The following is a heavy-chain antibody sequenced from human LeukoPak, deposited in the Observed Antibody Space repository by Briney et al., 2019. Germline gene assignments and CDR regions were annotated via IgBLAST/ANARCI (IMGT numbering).Heavy chain of an antibody. CDR3: AKLAGTFSAIMSVAYFDY. D-gene: IGHD1-1*01. V-gene: IGHV3-30*02. CDR1: GFTFSSYG. CDR2: IQYDGSNK. J-gene: IGHJ4*02. Sequence: PGGSLRLSCAASGFTFSSYGMHWVRQAPGKGLEWVAFIQYDGSNKYYADSVKGRFTISRDNSKNTLYLQMNSLRAEDTAVYYCAKLAGTFSAIMSVAYFDYWGQGTLVTVSS.